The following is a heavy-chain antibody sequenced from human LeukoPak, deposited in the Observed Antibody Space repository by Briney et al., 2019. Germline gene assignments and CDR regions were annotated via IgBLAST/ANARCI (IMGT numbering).Heavy chain of an antibody. D-gene: IGHD1-26*01. CDR1: GGSISSYY. V-gene: IGHV4-59*01. CDR2: IYHSGST. CDR3: ARSGVGVSSHDY. Sequence: SETLSLTCTVSGGSISSYYWSWIRQPPGKGVEWIGYIYHSGSTSYNPSLKSRVTISVDKSNNQFSLKLNSVTAADTAIYYCARSGVGVSSHDYWGQGTLVTVSS. J-gene: IGHJ4*02.